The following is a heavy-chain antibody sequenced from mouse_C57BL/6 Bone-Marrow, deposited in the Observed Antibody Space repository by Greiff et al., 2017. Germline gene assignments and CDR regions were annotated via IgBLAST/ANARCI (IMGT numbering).Heavy chain of an antibody. CDR2: IYPRSGNT. CDR3: ARRPYYYGSSYWFAY. V-gene: IGHV1-81*01. Sequence: QVQLKESGAELARPGASVKLSCKASGYTFTSYGLSWVKQRTGQGLEWIGEIYPRSGNTYYNEKFKGKATLTADKSSSPAYMELRSLTSEDSAVYFCARRPYYYGSSYWFAYWGQGTLVTVSA. CDR1: GYTFTSYG. J-gene: IGHJ3*01. D-gene: IGHD1-1*01.